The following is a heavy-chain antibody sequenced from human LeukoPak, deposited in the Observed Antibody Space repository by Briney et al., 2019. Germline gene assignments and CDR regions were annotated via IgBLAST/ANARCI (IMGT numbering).Heavy chain of an antibody. Sequence: GGSLRLSCAASGFTFTNYALHWVRQTPVKGLEWITLISSDGNNSVYADSVKGRFTISRDNSKNTLYLQMNSLRAEDTAVYYCARDLGSNIDNWGQGTLVTVSS. J-gene: IGHJ4*02. CDR3: ARDLGSNIDN. V-gene: IGHV3-30*03. CDR2: ISSDGNNS. CDR1: GFTFTNYA. D-gene: IGHD4-11*01.